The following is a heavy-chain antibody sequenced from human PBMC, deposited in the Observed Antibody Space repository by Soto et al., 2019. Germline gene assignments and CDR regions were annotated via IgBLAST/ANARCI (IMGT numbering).Heavy chain of an antibody. D-gene: IGHD4-4*01. Sequence: TLSLTCTVSGGSVSSGSYYWSWIRQPPGKGLEWIGYIYYSGSTNYNPSLKSRVTISVDTSKNQFSLKLSSVTAADTAVYYCARGRDYSNYYYYYYYGMDVWGQGTTVTVSS. CDR2: IYYSGST. J-gene: IGHJ6*02. CDR1: GGSVSSGSYY. V-gene: IGHV4-61*01. CDR3: ARGRDYSNYYYYYYYGMDV.